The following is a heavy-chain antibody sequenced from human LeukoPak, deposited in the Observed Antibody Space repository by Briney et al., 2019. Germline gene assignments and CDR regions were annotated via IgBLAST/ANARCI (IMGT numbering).Heavy chain of an antibody. CDR3: ARGYGILTGYGRHGYMDV. CDR1: GYTFTSYG. CDR2: ISAYNGNT. Sequence: GASVKVSCKASGYTFTSYGISWVRQAPGQGLEWMGWISAYNGNTNYAQKLQGRVTMTTVTSTSTAYMELRSLRSDDTAVYYCARGYGILTGYGRHGYMDVWGKGTTVTVSS. V-gene: IGHV1-18*01. J-gene: IGHJ6*03. D-gene: IGHD3-9*01.